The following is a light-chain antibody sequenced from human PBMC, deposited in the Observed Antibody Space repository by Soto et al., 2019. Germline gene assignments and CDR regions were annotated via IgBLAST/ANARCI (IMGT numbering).Light chain of an antibody. CDR3: QQYSSWPRT. V-gene: IGKV3-15*01. CDR1: QSVSSY. J-gene: IGKJ1*01. CDR2: GAS. Sequence: DIVMTQSPATLSVSPGETATLSCRASQSVSSYLAWYQQKPGQAPRLLISGASTRATGFPVRFSGSGSGTEFTLTISSPQSEDFAIYYCQQYSSWPRTFGQGTRVEIK.